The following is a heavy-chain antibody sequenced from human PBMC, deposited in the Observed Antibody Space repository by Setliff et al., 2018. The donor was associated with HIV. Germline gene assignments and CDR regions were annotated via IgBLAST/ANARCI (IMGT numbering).Heavy chain of an antibody. CDR1: GYIFPDYY. CDR3: AWGTQRPIDS. V-gene: IGHV1-69-2*01. CDR2: IDPDRGDT. J-gene: IGHJ4*02. D-gene: IGHD3-16*01. Sequence: ASVKVSCKVSGYIFPDYYIQWVRQAPGKGLEWMGLIDPDRGDTVYAEKFQGRVTITADRSIDTAYMKLSSLTSDDTAMYFCAWGTQRPIDSWGQGTLVTVSS.